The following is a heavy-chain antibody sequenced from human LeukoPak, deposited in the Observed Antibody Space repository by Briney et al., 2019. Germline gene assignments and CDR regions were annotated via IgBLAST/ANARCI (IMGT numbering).Heavy chain of an antibody. V-gene: IGHV1-18*01. CDR2: ISAYNGNT. CDR1: GYTFTSYG. D-gene: IGHD4-11*01. J-gene: IGHJ4*02. Sequence: ASVKVSCKASGYTFTSYGISWVRQAPGQGLEWMGWISAYNGNTNYAQKLQGRVTMTTDTSTSTAYMELSSLRSDDTAVYYCARDPDYSNYGLVDYWGQGTLVTVSS. CDR3: ARDPDYSNYGLVDY.